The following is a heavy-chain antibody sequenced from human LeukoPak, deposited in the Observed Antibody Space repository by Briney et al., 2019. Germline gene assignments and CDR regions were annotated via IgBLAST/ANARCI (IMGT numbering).Heavy chain of an antibody. CDR3: ARLTIVAYDAFDI. V-gene: IGHV4-59*08. J-gene: IGHJ3*02. D-gene: IGHD3-22*01. CDR1: GGSISSYY. Sequence: PSETLSLTCAVSGGSISSYYWSWIRQSPGKGLECIGYIYYSGSTNYNPSLKSRVTISVDTSKNQFSLKLSSVTAADTAVYYCARLTIVAYDAFDIWGQGTMVTVSS. CDR2: IYYSGST.